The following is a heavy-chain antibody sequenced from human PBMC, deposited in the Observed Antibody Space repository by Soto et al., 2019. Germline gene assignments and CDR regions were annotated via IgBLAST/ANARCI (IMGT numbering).Heavy chain of an antibody. Sequence: QVKLVESGGGVVQPGTSLRLSCDASGFTFDNYGMHWVRQAPGKGLEWVIVISFDGRNTDYADSVKGRFTISRDNSKNTVYLQMTSLRAEATAVYYCVKQSGPGSYYKVGSGGHFDHWGQGTLVTVSS. J-gene: IGHJ4*02. V-gene: IGHV3-30*18. CDR2: ISFDGRNT. CDR3: VKQSGPGSYYKVGSGGHFDH. CDR1: GFTFDNYG. D-gene: IGHD3-10*01.